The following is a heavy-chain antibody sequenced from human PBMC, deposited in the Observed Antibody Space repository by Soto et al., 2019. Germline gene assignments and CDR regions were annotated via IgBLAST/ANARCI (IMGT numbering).Heavy chain of an antibody. CDR1: GYTFTGYY. CDR3: ARSSERLGESFDY. D-gene: IGHD3-16*01. V-gene: IGHV1-2*02. CDR2: INPNSGGT. Sequence: ASVKVSCKASGYTFTGYYMHWVRQAPGQGLEWMGWINPNSGGTNYAQKFQGRVTMTRDTSISTAYMELSRLRSDDTAVYYCARSSERLGESFDYWGQGTLVTSPQ. J-gene: IGHJ4*02.